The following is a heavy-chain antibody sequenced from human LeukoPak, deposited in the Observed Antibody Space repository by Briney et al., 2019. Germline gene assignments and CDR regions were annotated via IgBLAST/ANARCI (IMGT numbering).Heavy chain of an antibody. CDR2: IYYSGST. Sequence: SETLSLTCTVSGGSISSNTFYWGWIRQPPGKGLEWIGSIYYSGSTNYNPSLKSRITISVDTSKNQFSLKLSSVTAADTAVYYCARAYGANSVGDVWGKGTTVTISS. CDR3: ARAYGANSVGDV. V-gene: IGHV4-39*07. J-gene: IGHJ6*04. CDR1: GGSISSNTFY. D-gene: IGHD4-23*01.